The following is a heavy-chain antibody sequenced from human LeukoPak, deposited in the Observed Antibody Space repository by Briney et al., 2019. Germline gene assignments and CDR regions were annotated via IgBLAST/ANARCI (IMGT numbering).Heavy chain of an antibody. CDR2: IRYDGSNK. Sequence: GGSLRLSCAASGFTFSSYGMHWVRQAPGKGLEWVAFIRYDGSNKYYADSVKGRFTISRDNSKNTLYLQMNSLRAEDTAVYYCARAGSGMATQFDYWGQGTLVTVSS. D-gene: IGHD5-24*01. J-gene: IGHJ4*02. CDR1: GFTFSSYG. CDR3: ARAGSGMATQFDY. V-gene: IGHV3-30*02.